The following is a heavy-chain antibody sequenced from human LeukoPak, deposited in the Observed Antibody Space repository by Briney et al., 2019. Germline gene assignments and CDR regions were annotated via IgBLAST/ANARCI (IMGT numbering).Heavy chain of an antibody. CDR2: ITSDGRNT. Sequence: GGSLRLSCAASGFTFSNAWMNWVRQAPGKGLVWVSRITSDGRNTVYADSVKGRFTISRDNARNTVYLQMTSLRAEDSAVYFCAKDWHYRLDMWGQGALVTVSS. CDR1: GFTFSNAW. J-gene: IGHJ4*02. V-gene: IGHV3-74*01. D-gene: IGHD3-10*01. CDR3: AKDWHYRLDM.